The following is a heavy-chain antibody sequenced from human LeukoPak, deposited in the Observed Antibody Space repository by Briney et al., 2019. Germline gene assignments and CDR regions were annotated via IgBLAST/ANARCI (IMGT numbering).Heavy chain of an antibody. CDR3: AKDLSSSSPSGGLDY. CDR2: IKQDGSEK. CDR1: GFTFSSYW. D-gene: IGHD6-6*01. J-gene: IGHJ4*02. V-gene: IGHV3-7*03. Sequence: GGSLRLSCAASGFTFSSYWMSWVRQAPGKGLEWVANIKQDGSEKYYVDSVKGRFTISRDNAKNSLYLQMNSLRTEDTALYYCAKDLSSSSPSGGLDYWGQGTLVTVSS.